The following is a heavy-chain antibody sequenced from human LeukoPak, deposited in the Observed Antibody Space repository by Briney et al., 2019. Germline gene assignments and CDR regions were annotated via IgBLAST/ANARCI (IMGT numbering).Heavy chain of an antibody. D-gene: IGHD6-19*01. V-gene: IGHV4-4*07. CDR3: ARDYSYGWYDY. Sequence: PSETLSLTCTVSGGSLSSFYCSWIRQTAGKGLEWIGRIYTSGSTNYNPSLKSRVAMSVDTSKNQFSLNLSSVTAADTAVYYCARDYSYGWYDYWGQGTLVTVSS. CDR2: IYTSGST. CDR1: GGSLSSFY. J-gene: IGHJ4*02.